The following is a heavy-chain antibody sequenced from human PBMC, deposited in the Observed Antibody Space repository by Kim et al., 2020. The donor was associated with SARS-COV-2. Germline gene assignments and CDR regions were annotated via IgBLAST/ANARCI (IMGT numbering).Heavy chain of an antibody. V-gene: IGHV1-2*02. CDR2: FDPTTTAA. CDR3: ARATFGDHLDS. D-gene: IGHD4-17*01. J-gene: IGHJ5*01. CDR1: GFTFTGYF. Sequence: ASVKVSCKASGFTFTGYFVHWVLQAPGQGLEWMGWFDPTTTAANYAHQFRGRVTMSRDTSLNTAYMELSNVRSDDTAVYFCARATFGDHLDSWGQGTLVTVSS.